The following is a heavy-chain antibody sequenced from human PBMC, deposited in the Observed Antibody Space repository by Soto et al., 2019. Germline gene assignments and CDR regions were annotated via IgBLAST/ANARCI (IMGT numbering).Heavy chain of an antibody. D-gene: IGHD3-9*01. V-gene: IGHV1-18*01. CDR2: ISAYNGKT. CDR3: ARYATDFLPPVRSFASLPPAVFAY. J-gene: IGHJ4*01. CDR1: GYTFTSYG. Sequence: QVQLVQSGAEVKKPGASVKVSCKASGYTFTSYGISWVRQAPGQGLEWMGWISAYNGKTDYAQKLQGRVPMTPDTSTSTAYMDLRTLRSDDTAVYFSARYATDFLPPVRSFASLPPAVFAYWGHRTLVTLSS.